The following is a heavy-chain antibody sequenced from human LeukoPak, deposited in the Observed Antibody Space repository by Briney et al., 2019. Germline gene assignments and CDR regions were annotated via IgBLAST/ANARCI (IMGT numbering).Heavy chain of an antibody. CDR3: ASQRDGVYDSSGYYPSYPFDY. CDR2: INHSGST. J-gene: IGHJ4*02. CDR1: GGSFSGYY. D-gene: IGHD3-22*01. Sequence: SETLSLTCAVYGGSFSGYYWSWIRQPPGKGLEWIGEINHSGSTNYNPSLKSRVTISVDTSKNQFSLKLSSVTAAGTAVYYCASQRDGVYDSSGYYPSYPFDYWGQGTLVTVSS. V-gene: IGHV4-34*01.